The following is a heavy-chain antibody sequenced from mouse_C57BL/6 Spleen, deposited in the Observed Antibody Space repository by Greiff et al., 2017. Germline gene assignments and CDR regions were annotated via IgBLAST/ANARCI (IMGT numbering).Heavy chain of an antibody. CDR2: ISYDGSN. J-gene: IGHJ2*01. V-gene: IGHV3-6*01. D-gene: IGHD1-1*01. Sequence: EVQLQQSGPGLVKPSQSLSLTCSVTGYSITSGYYWNWIRQFPGNKLEWMGYISYDGSNNYNPSLKNRISITRDTSKNQFFLKLNSVTTEDTATYDCARALVTTVFDYWGQGTTLTVSS. CDR3: ARALVTTVFDY. CDR1: GYSITSGYY.